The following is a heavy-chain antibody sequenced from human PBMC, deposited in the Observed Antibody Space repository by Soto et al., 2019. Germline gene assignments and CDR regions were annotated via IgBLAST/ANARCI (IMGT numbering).Heavy chain of an antibody. V-gene: IGHV1-18*01. Sequence: QVQLVQSGAEVKKPVASVKVSCKASGYTFTSYGISWVRQAPGQGLEWMGWISAYNGNTNYAQKLQGRVTMTTDTSTSTAYVELRSLRSDDTAVYYCARAGDCSGGSCYSWVMDYWGQGTLVTVSS. CDR3: ARAGDCSGGSCYSWVMDY. CDR2: ISAYNGNT. CDR1: GYTFTSYG. J-gene: IGHJ4*02. D-gene: IGHD2-15*01.